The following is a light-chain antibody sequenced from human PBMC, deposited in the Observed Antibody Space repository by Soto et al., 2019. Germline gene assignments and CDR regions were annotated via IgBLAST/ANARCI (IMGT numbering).Light chain of an antibody. CDR1: QSVPNTY. CDR2: DTY. CDR3: KQYGNSEII. Sequence: EIVLTQSPGTLSMSAGERAVLSCRTSQSVPNTYVAWYPQQPGQAPRLLISDTYNRATGIQDRFIGSGSGTDFTLTIRRLEPEDFAVFYCKQYGNSEIIFGQGTRLEN. J-gene: IGKJ5*01. V-gene: IGKV3-20*01.